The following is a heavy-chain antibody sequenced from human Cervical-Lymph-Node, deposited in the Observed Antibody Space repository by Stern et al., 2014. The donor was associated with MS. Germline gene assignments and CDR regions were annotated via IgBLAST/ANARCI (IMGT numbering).Heavy chain of an antibody. CDR1: GFTFSNAW. CDR2: IKSKTDGGTT. Sequence: EVQLVESGGGLVKPGGSLRLSCAASGFTFSNAWMSWVRQAPGKGLEWVGRIKSKTDGGTTDYAAPVKGRFTISRDDSKNTLYLQMNSLKTEDTAVYYCTTGPQWLEPLDFDIWGQGTMVTVSS. D-gene: IGHD6-19*01. CDR3: TTGPQWLEPLDFDI. V-gene: IGHV3-15*01. J-gene: IGHJ3*02.